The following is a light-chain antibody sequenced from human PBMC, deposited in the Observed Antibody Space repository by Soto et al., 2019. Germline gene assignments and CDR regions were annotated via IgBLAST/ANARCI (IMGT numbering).Light chain of an antibody. CDR2: AAS. CDR3: QQSYSATWT. V-gene: IGKV1-39*01. CDR1: QGISTY. Sequence: EIQMTQSPSSLSASVGDRVTITCRASQGISTYLNWYLQKPGKAPKLLIYAASSLQSGVPSRFSGSGSEADFTLTISSLQPEDFATYSCQQSYSATWTFGQGTKVDIK. J-gene: IGKJ1*01.